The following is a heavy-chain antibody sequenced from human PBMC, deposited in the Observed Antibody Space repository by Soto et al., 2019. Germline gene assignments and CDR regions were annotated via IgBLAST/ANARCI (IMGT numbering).Heavy chain of an antibody. CDR3: ASSSVVVTAADY. CDR2: INAGNGNT. D-gene: IGHD2-21*02. CDR1: GYTFTSYA. Sequence: QVQLVQSGAEVKKPGASVKVSCKASGYTFTSYAMHWVRQAPGQRLEWMGWINAGNGNTKYSQKFQGRVTITRDTSASTTYMELSCLRSEDTAVYYCASSSVVVTAADYWGQVTLVTVSA. J-gene: IGHJ4*02. V-gene: IGHV1-3*01.